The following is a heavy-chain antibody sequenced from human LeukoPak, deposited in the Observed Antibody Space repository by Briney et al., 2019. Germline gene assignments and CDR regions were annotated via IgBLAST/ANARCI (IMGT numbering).Heavy chain of an antibody. D-gene: IGHD6-19*01. CDR3: ARRVAVAASISHSSFDY. CDR2: IYPDDSDT. V-gene: IGHV5-51*01. J-gene: IGHJ4*02. Sequence: GESLKTSCKVSGNSFPNYWIDWVRQMSGKGLEWMGTIYPDDSDTRYSPSFQGQVTISADKSSSTVYLQWSGLKASDTAMYYCARRVAVAASISHSSFDYWGQGTLVIVSS. CDR1: GNSFPNYW.